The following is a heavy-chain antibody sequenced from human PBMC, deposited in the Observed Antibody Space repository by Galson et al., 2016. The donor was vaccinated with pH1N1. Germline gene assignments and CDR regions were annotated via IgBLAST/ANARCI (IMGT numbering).Heavy chain of an antibody. D-gene: IGHD1-26*01. CDR2: ISWNSGSI. CDR3: AKVDGYYLGYFDY. J-gene: IGHJ4*02. Sequence: SLRLSCAASGFTFDDYAMHWVRQAPGKGLEWVSGISWNSGSIGYADSVKGRFTISRDNAKNSLYLRMNSLRAEDTALYYCAKVDGYYLGYFDYWGQGTLVTVSS. CDR1: GFTFDDYA. V-gene: IGHV3-9*01.